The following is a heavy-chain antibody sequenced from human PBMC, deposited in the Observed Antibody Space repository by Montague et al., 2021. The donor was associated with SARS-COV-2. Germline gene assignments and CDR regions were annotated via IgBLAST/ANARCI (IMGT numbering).Heavy chain of an antibody. V-gene: IGHV3-9*01. CDR3: AKGAAKTFYYNGMDV. D-gene: IGHD6-25*01. Sequence: SLRLSCAASGFTFGDYALHWVRQAPGKGLEWVSAISWNSGYIDYAGFVKGRFTISRDNDKNSLYLEMNSLGAEDTALYYCAKGAAKTFYYNGMDVWGQGTTVTVSS. J-gene: IGHJ6*02. CDR1: GFTFGDYA. CDR2: ISWNSGYI.